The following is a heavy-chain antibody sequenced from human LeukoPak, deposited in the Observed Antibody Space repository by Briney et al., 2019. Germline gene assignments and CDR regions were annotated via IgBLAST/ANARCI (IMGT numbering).Heavy chain of an antibody. Sequence: GGSLRLSCAASGFTLSDYYMSWVRQAPGKRLEWVSSIIGSGIDTYYADSVKGRFTISRDNSKNTLYLQMNSLRAEDTAVYYCAKDNGIVAPSIPLDYRGQGTLVTVSS. CDR3: AKDNGIVAPSIPLDY. CDR2: IIGSGIDT. CDR1: GFTLSDYY. J-gene: IGHJ4*02. V-gene: IGHV3-23*01. D-gene: IGHD5-12*01.